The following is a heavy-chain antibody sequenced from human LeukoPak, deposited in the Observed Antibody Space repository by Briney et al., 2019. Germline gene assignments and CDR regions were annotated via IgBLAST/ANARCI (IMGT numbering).Heavy chain of an antibody. CDR1: GGSISSYY. CDR3: ARAGYDSSGYSNLKFYFDY. V-gene: IGHV4-4*07. J-gene: IGHJ4*02. Sequence: SETLSLTCTVSGGSISSYYWSWIRQPAGKGLEWIGRIYTSGNTNYNPSLKSRVTMSVDTSKNQFSLKLSSVTAADTAVYYCARAGYDSSGYSNLKFYFDYWGQGTLVTVSS. D-gene: IGHD3-22*01. CDR2: IYTSGNT.